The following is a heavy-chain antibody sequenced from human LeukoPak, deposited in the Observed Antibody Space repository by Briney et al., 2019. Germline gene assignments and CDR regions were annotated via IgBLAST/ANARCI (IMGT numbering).Heavy chain of an antibody. CDR2: IWYDGSNK. D-gene: IGHD3-10*01. J-gene: IGHJ6*02. Sequence: PGRSLRLSCAASGFTFSSYGMHWVRQAPGKGLEWAAVIWYDGSNKYYADSVKGRFTISRDNSKNTLYLQMNSLRAEDTAVYHCARDSDSNYYYYGMDVWGQGTTVTVSS. V-gene: IGHV3-33*01. CDR1: GFTFSSYG. CDR3: ARDSDSNYYYYGMDV.